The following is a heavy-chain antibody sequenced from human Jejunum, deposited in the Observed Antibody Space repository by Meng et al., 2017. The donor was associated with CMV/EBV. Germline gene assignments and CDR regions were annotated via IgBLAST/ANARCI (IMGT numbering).Heavy chain of an antibody. J-gene: IGHJ4*02. CDR1: GSTFTGYH. Sequence: SSKASGSTFTGYHIHWVRQAPGQGLEWMGRLNPKSGDTDYAPKFQGRVTVARDTSITTAYMELNSLKSDDTAVYYCARGGGYDFDYWGQGSLVTVSS. CDR3: ARGGGYDFDY. V-gene: IGHV1-2*06. CDR2: LNPKSGDT. D-gene: IGHD5-12*01.